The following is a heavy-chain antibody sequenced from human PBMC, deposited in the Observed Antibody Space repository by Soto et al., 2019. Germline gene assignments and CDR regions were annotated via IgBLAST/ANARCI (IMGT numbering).Heavy chain of an antibody. D-gene: IGHD6-13*01. CDR3: ARGGYFDS. CDR2: MYHSGST. V-gene: IGHV4-30-2*01. CDR1: GGSISSGGYS. J-gene: IGHJ4*02. Sequence: PWETLSLTCAVSGGSISSGGYSWSWIRQPPGKGLEWIGYMYHSGSTYYNPSLKSRVTISIDRSKNQFSLKLSSVTAADTAVYYCARGGYFDSWGQGTLVTVSS.